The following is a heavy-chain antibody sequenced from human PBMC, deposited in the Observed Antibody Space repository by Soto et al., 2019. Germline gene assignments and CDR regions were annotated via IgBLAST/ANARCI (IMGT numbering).Heavy chain of an antibody. J-gene: IGHJ4*02. D-gene: IGHD3-22*01. CDR2: IIPIFGTA. CDR1: GGTFSSYA. Sequence: QVQLVQSGAEVKKPGSSVKVSCKASGGTFSSYAISWVRQAPGQGLEWMGGIIPIFGTANYAQKFQGRVTITADESTSTAYMELSSLSSEDTAVYYCARGGYYYDSSGYSTHDYWGQGTLVTVSS. V-gene: IGHV1-69*01. CDR3: ARGGYYYDSSGYSTHDY.